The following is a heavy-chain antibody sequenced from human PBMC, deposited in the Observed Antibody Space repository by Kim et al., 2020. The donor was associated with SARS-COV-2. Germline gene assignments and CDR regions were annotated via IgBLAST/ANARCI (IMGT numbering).Heavy chain of an antibody. V-gene: IGHV3-48*03. CDR1: GFTFSSYE. CDR2: ISSSGSTI. J-gene: IGHJ6*02. D-gene: IGHD5-12*01. CDR3: ARDWVVATIWDSYYYYGMDV. Sequence: GGSLRLSCAASGFTFSSYEMNWVRQAPGKGLEWVSYISSSGSTIYYADSVKGRFTISRDNAKNSLYLQMNSLRAEDTAVYYCARDWVVATIWDSYYYYGMDVWGQGTTVTVSS.